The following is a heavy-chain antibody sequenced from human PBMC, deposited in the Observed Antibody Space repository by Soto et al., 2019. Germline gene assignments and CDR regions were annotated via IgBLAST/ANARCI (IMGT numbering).Heavy chain of an antibody. Sequence: ASVKVSCKVSGYTLTELSMHWVRQAPGKGLEWMGGFDPEDGETIYAQKFQGRVTMTEDTSTDTAYMELSSLRSEDTAVYYCASGVYTIFGVVISPGAFDIWGQGTMVTVSS. V-gene: IGHV1-24*01. CDR1: GYTLTELS. J-gene: IGHJ3*02. CDR2: FDPEDGET. D-gene: IGHD3-3*01. CDR3: ASGVYTIFGVVISPGAFDI.